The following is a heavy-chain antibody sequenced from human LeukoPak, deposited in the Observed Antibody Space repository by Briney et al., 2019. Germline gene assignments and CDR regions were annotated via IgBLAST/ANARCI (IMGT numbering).Heavy chain of an antibody. D-gene: IGHD4-17*01. CDR3: TTLGTVTTGSEYYFDY. J-gene: IGHJ4*02. CDR2: IKSKTDGGTT. CDR1: GFTFSNAW. Sequence: GGTLRLSCAASGFTFSNAWMSWVRQAPGKGLEWVGRIKSKTDGGTTDYAAPVKGRFTISSDDSKNTLYLQMNSLKTEDTAVYYCTTLGTVTTGSEYYFDYWGQGTLVTVSS. V-gene: IGHV3-15*01.